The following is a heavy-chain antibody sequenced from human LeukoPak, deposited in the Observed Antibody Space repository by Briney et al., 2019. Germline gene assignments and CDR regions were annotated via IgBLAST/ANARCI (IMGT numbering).Heavy chain of an antibody. V-gene: IGHV3-30*04. J-gene: IGHJ3*02. Sequence: GGPLRLSCKASGLPFNSYPMHWVRQAPGKGLEWVAVVAYDGTDKHHADSVKGRFNISRDNSKNTVFMQMNGLRAEDTAVYYCARDHGSNSAFDIWGRGTMVTVSA. CDR2: VAYDGTDK. CDR1: GLPFNSYP. CDR3: ARDHGSNSAFDI. D-gene: IGHD1-14*01.